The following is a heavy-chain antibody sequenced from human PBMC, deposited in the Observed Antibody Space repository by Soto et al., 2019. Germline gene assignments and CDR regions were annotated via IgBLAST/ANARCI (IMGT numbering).Heavy chain of an antibody. Sequence: GGSLRLSCAASGFTFSSYSMNWVRQAPGKGLEWVSCISSSSSTIYYADSVKGRFTISRDNAKNSLYLQMNSLRAEDTAVYYCARDRCSSTSCYESLDYWGQGTLVTVSS. D-gene: IGHD2-2*01. J-gene: IGHJ4*02. CDR2: ISSSSSTI. V-gene: IGHV3-48*01. CDR1: GFTFSSYS. CDR3: ARDRCSSTSCYESLDY.